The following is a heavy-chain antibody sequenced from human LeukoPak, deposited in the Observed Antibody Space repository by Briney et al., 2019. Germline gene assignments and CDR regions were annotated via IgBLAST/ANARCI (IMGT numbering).Heavy chain of an antibody. D-gene: IGHD7-27*01. CDR3: AREGLGILHSPSAFDI. CDR2: INPDGSTT. CDR1: GFTFSSYW. V-gene: IGHV3-74*01. Sequence: GGSLRLSCAASGFTFSSYWMHWVRQAPGKGLVWVSRINPDGSTTSYADSVKGRFTISRDSAKNTLYLQMNSLRAEDTAVYYCAREGLGILHSPSAFDIWGQGTMVTVSS. J-gene: IGHJ3*02.